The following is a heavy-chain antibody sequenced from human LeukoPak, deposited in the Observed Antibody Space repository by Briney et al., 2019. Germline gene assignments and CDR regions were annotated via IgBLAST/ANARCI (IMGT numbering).Heavy chain of an antibody. D-gene: IGHD3-22*01. J-gene: IGHJ4*02. CDR1: GFTFDDYG. V-gene: IGHV3-20*04. CDR2: INWNGGST. Sequence: GGSLRLSCAASGFTFDDYGMSWVRQAPGKGLEWVSGINWNGGSTGYADSVKGRFTISRDNAKISLYLQMNSLRAEDTALYYCARDSYYYDSSGYYLSSFDYWGQGTLVTVSS. CDR3: ARDSYYYDSSGYYLSSFDY.